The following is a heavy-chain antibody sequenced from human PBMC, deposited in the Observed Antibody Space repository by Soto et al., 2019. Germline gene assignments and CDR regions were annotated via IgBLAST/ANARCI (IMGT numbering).Heavy chain of an antibody. D-gene: IGHD1-7*01. J-gene: IGHJ4*02. CDR2: IIPILGIA. Sequence: QVQLVQSGAEVKKPGSSVKVSCKASGGTFSSYTISWVRQAPGQGLEWMGRIIPILGIANYAQKFQGRVTIPADKSTGTAYMELSSLRSEDTAVYYCARGRGITGTRVDFDYWGQGTLVTVSS. V-gene: IGHV1-69*02. CDR3: ARGRGITGTRVDFDY. CDR1: GGTFSSYT.